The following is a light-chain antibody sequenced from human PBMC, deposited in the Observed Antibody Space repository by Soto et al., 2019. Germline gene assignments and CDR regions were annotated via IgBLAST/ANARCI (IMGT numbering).Light chain of an antibody. CDR1: QSISSW. Sequence: DIQMTQSPSTLSASVGDXXXITCRASQSISSWLAWYQQKPGKAPKLLIYDASSLESGVPSRFSGSGSGTEFTLTISSLQPDDFATYYCQQYRTFGQGTKVDVK. CDR3: QQYRT. V-gene: IGKV1-5*01. CDR2: DAS. J-gene: IGKJ1*01.